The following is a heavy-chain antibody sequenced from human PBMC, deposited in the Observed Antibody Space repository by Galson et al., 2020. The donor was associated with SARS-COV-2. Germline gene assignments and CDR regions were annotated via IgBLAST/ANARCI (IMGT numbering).Heavy chain of an antibody. CDR2: IYYSGST. Sequence: ASETLSLTCTVSGGSISSSSYYWGWIRQPPGKGLEWIGSIYYSGSTYYNPSLKSRVTISVDTSKNQFSLKLSSVTAADTAVYYCARVVVGTTVVTLIAYYGDNWGQGTLVTVSS. D-gene: IGHD4-17*01. V-gene: IGHV4-39*07. CDR3: ARVVVGTTVVTLIAYYGDN. J-gene: IGHJ4*02. CDR1: GGSISSSSYY.